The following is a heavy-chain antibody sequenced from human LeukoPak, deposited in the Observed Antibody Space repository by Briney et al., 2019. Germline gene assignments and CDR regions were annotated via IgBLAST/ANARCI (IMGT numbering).Heavy chain of an antibody. CDR2: IRSDESNK. V-gene: IGHV3-30*02. CDR1: VFTLSNYG. CDR3: AKVKTRVVGATTGAHGFDY. Sequence: GGSLRLSCAASVFTLSNYGMHGVRQAPGKGLEWGAFIRSDESNKYYADSVKGRFTISRDDSKSTLYLQMNSLRTEDTAVYYCAKVKTRVVGATTGAHGFDYWGQGTLVTVSS. J-gene: IGHJ4*02. D-gene: IGHD1-26*01.